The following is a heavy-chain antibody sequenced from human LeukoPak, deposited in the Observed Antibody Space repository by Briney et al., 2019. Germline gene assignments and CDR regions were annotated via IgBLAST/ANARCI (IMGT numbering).Heavy chain of an antibody. Sequence: GGSLRLSCSASGFTFSNYAMSWVRQAPGEGLEWVSTISGSGDSTYYADSVKGRFTISRDNSKNTLFLQMNNLRGEDMAAYYCAKDPPTAGTTFDYWGQGALVTVSS. V-gene: IGHV3-23*01. CDR3: AKDPPTAGTTFDY. J-gene: IGHJ4*02. D-gene: IGHD6-13*01. CDR1: GFTFSNYA. CDR2: ISGSGDST.